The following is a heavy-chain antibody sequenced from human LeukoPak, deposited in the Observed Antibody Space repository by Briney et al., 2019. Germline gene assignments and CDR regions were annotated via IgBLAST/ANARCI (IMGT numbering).Heavy chain of an antibody. Sequence: NPSETLSLTCAVYGGSYSGYYWSWIRQPPGKGLEWIGEINHSGSTNYNPSLKSRVTISVDTSKNQFSLKLSSVTAAGTAVYYCARSGIAAAGTIDYWGQGTLVTVSS. CDR1: GGSYSGYY. CDR3: ARSGIAAAGTIDY. J-gene: IGHJ4*02. V-gene: IGHV4-34*01. D-gene: IGHD6-13*01. CDR2: INHSGST.